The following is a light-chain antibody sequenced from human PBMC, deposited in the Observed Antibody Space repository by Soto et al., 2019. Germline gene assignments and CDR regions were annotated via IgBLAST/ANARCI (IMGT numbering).Light chain of an antibody. CDR3: SSGIGSSTLVV. CDR2: DVS. Sequence: QSALTQPASVSGSPGQSITISCTGTSSDIGGYNYVSWYQQHPGKAPKLMIYDVSARPSGVSNRFSGSKSGNTASLTISGLQAEDEADYYCSSGIGSSTLVVFGGGTQLTVL. V-gene: IGLV2-14*01. J-gene: IGLJ2*01. CDR1: SSDIGGYNY.